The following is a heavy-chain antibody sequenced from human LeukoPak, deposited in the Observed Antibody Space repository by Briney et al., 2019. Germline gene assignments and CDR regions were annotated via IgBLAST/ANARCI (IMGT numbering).Heavy chain of an antibody. J-gene: IGHJ5*02. CDR2: IYYSGST. V-gene: IGHV4-39*01. CDR1: GDSISSGNYY. Sequence: SETLSLTCTVPGDSISSGNYYWGWIRQPPGKGLEWIGSIYYSGSTYYNPSLKSRVTISVDTSKNQFSLKPSSVTAADTAVYYCARRVSYRNCFDPWGQGTLVTVSS. D-gene: IGHD1-26*01. CDR3: ARRVSYRNCFDP.